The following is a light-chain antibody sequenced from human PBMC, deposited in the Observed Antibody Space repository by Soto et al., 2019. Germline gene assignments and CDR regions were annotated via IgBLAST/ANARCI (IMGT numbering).Light chain of an antibody. J-gene: IGKJ4*01. Sequence: VVMTQSPATLSVSPGERATLSCRASQSVSSNLAWYQHKPGQGPRLLIYHTSTRATGIPARFSGSGSGTEFTLTISSLQSEDFAVYYCQHYGTWPPGLVFGGGTKLEIK. CDR1: QSVSSN. CDR2: HTS. V-gene: IGKV3-15*01. CDR3: QHYGTWPPGLV.